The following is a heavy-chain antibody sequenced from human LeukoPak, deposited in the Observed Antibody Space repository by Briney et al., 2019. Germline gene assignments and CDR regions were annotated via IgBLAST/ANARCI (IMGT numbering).Heavy chain of an antibody. J-gene: IGHJ4*02. CDR1: GGTFSSYA. CDR3: ARPDTLYDSSGYAWDY. V-gene: IGHV1-69*05. D-gene: IGHD3-22*01. CDR2: IIPIFGTA. Sequence: SVKVSCKASGGTFSSYAISWVRQAPGQGLEWMGRIIPIFGTANYAQKFQGRVTITTDESTSTAYMELSSLRSEDTAVYYCARPDTLYDSSGYAWDYWGQGTLVTVSS.